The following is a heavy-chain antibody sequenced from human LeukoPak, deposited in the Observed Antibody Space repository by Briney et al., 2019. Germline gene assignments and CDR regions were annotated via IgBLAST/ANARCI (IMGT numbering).Heavy chain of an antibody. D-gene: IGHD3-9*01. CDR1: GFTFSSYG. Sequence: GRSLRLSCAASGFTFSSYGMHWVRQAPGKGLEWVAVISYDGSNKYYADSVKGRFTISRDNSKNTLYLQMNSLRAEDTAVYYCAKGAYYDILTGYYPANYFDYWGQGTLVTVSS. V-gene: IGHV3-30*18. CDR3: AKGAYYDILTGYYPANYFDY. CDR2: ISYDGSNK. J-gene: IGHJ4*02.